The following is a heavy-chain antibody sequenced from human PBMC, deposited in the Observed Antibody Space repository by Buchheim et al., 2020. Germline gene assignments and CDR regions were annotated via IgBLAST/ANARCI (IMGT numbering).Heavy chain of an antibody. Sequence: EVQLVESGGGLVQPGGSLRLSCAASGYRFSDYWMNWVRQAPGKGLEWVANIKQDGSDKYYVDSVKGRFTISRDNDKNSLYLQMNSLRVEDTAVYYCARGTGWYPDYWGQGTL. D-gene: IGHD6-19*01. J-gene: IGHJ4*02. CDR2: IKQDGSDK. CDR1: GYRFSDYW. V-gene: IGHV3-7*01. CDR3: ARGTGWYPDY.